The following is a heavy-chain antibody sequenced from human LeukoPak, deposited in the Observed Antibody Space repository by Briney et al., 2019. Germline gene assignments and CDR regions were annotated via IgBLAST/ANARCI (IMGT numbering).Heavy chain of an antibody. Sequence: GGSLRLSSVASPFSSTDYLISRVRQAPGKGLERVVNRMSDGSEKYNLDSVKGRFTISRDNANKSLYLQMNRLRAEDTAVYYCARESKGRSIIDYWGQGTLVTVS. CDR3: ARESKGRSIIDY. CDR1: PFSSTDYL. J-gene: IGHJ4*02. D-gene: IGHD3-9*01. V-gene: IGHV3-7*01. CDR2: RMSDGSEK.